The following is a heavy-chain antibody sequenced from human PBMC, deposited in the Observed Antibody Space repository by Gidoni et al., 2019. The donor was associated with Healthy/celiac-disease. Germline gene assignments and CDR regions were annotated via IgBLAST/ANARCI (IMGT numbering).Heavy chain of an antibody. Sequence: QVQLVQSGPEVKKPGASVKVSCKAPGYTFTSYYMHWVRQAPGQALEWIGIINPSGGSTSYAQKFQGRYTMTRDTSTSTVYRELSSLRSEDTAVYDCASPSNCSGGSCYVALDDWGQGTLVTVSS. CDR3: ASPSNCSGGSCYVALDD. D-gene: IGHD2-15*01. CDR1: GYTFTSYY. CDR2: INPSGGST. J-gene: IGHJ4*02. V-gene: IGHV1-46*01.